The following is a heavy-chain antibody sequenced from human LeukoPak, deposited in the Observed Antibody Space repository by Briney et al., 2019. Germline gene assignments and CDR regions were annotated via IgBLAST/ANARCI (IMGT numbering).Heavy chain of an antibody. V-gene: IGHV1-69*05. CDR2: IIPIFGTA. J-gene: IGHJ5*02. CDR1: GGTFSSYA. CDR3: ARIPGIAAAGISLSSWFDP. D-gene: IGHD6-13*01. Sequence: SVKVSCKASGGTFSSYAISWVRQAPGQGLEWMGGIIPIFGTANYAQNFQGRVTITTDESTSTAYMELTSLRSEDTAVYYCARIPGIAAAGISLSSWFDPWGQGTLVTVSS.